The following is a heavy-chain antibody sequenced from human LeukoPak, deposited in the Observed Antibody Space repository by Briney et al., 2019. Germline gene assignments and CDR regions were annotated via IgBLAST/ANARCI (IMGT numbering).Heavy chain of an antibody. V-gene: IGHV3-23*01. Sequence: GGSLRLSCAASGFTFSYYAMSWVRQAPGKGLEWVSAISGSGGSTYYADSVKGRFTISRDNSKNTLYLQMNSLRAEDTAVYYCAAGRYDYVWGSYRFFDPWGQGTLVTVSS. CDR3: AAGRYDYVWGSYRFFDP. J-gene: IGHJ5*02. CDR2: ISGSGGST. CDR1: GFTFSYYA. D-gene: IGHD3-16*02.